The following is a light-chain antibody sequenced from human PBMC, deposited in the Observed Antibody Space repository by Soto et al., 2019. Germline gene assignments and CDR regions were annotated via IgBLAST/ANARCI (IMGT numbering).Light chain of an antibody. J-gene: IGKJ5*01. CDR1: QSVSSL. Sequence: EIVMTQSPATLSVSPGERATLSCRASQSVSSLLAWYQQKPGQAPRLLIYRASTRATGIPARFSGSGSGTEFTLTISSLQSEDFAVYYCQQYGGSPAITFGQGTRLEIK. CDR2: RAS. V-gene: IGKV3-15*01. CDR3: QQYGGSPAIT.